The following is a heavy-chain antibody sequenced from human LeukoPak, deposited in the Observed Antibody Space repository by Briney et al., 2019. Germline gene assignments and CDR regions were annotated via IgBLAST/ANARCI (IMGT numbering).Heavy chain of an antibody. CDR1: GFTFSNSG. CDR3: ASEIIFGSFDY. D-gene: IGHD3-3*01. J-gene: IGHJ4*02. Sequence: QPGGSLRLSCAASGFTFSNSGMNWVRQAPGKGLEWVSYISSSSYTIYYADSVRGRFTISRDNAKNSLYLQMNSLRAEDTAVYYCASEIIFGSFDYWGQGTLVTVSS. V-gene: IGHV3-48*01. CDR2: ISSSSYTI.